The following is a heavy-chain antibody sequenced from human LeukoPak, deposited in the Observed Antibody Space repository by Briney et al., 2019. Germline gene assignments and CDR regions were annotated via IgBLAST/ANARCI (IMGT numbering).Heavy chain of an antibody. CDR2: ITWNSDNI. CDR3: ARAPGTMIVVDY. J-gene: IGHJ4*02. Sequence: GGSLRLSCAASGFSFDDYAMHWVRQAPGKGLEWVSGITWNSDNIEYADSVKGRFTISRDNSKNTLYLQMNSLRPDDTAVYYCARAPGTMIVVDYWGQGTLVTVSS. V-gene: IGHV3-9*01. CDR1: GFSFDDYA. D-gene: IGHD3-22*01.